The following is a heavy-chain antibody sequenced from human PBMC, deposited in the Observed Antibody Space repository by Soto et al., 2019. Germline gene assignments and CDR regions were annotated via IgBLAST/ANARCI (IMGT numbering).Heavy chain of an antibody. D-gene: IGHD3-10*01. CDR2: IYYSGST. V-gene: IGHV4-39*01. Sequence: PSETLSLTFTVSGGSISSSSYYWGWIRQPPGKGLEWIGSIYYSGSTYYNPSLKSRVTISVDTSKNQFSLKLSSVTAADTAVYYCAKGGSGSYSNAFDIWGQGTMVT. CDR1: GGSISSSSYY. J-gene: IGHJ3*02. CDR3: AKGGSGSYSNAFDI.